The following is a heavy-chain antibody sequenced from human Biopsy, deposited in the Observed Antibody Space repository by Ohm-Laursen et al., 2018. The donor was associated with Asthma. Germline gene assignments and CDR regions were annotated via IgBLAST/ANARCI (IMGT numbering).Heavy chain of an antibody. CDR2: VNTGNGDT. V-gene: IGHV1-3*04. J-gene: IGHJ3*01. CDR1: GYNFISFA. D-gene: IGHD3-9*01. Sequence: ASVTVSCKASGYNFISFAIHWVRQAPGQRLEWMGWVNTGNGDTKYSQKFQGRVTITRDASASTAYMELRSLRSEDTATYYCARTYYDFLTGQVKDVFGVWGQGTMVTVSS. CDR3: ARTYYDFLTGQVKDVFGV.